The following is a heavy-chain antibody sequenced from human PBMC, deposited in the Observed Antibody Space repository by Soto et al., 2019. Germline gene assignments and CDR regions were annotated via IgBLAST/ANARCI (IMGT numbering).Heavy chain of an antibody. CDR2: IIPTFGTG. V-gene: IGHV1-69*01. CDR3: ASLDGTLVRGGRSSPYEMDV. Sequence: QVLLVQSGPEVKKPGSSVKVSCKASVGTFNNYAINWVRQAPGKGLEWMGGIIPTFGTGNHAQKFQGRVTITADESTTTAYMELNSLRSEDTAIYYCASLDGTLVRGGRSSPYEMDVWGQGTTVIVSS. CDR1: VGTFNNYA. D-gene: IGHD3-10*01. J-gene: IGHJ6*02.